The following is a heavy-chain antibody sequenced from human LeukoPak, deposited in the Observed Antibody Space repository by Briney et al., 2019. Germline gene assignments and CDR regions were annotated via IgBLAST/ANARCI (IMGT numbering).Heavy chain of an antibody. V-gene: IGHV3-74*01. J-gene: IGHJ1*01. D-gene: IGHD3-22*01. CDR2: INSDGSST. CDR3: ARGQGYYDSSDHFQH. Sequence: GGSLRLSCAASGFTFSSYWMHWVRQAPGKGLVWVSRINSDGSSTSYADPVKGRFTISRDNAKNTLYLQMNSLRAEDTAVYYCARGQGYYDSSDHFQHWGQGTLVTVSS. CDR1: GFTFSSYW.